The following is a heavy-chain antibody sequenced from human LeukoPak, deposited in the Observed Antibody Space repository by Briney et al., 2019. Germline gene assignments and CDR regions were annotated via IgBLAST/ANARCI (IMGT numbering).Heavy chain of an antibody. CDR1: GGSISSYY. J-gene: IGHJ3*02. V-gene: IGHV4-34*01. CDR3: ARDPIAAAALGAFDI. Sequence: PSETLSLTCTVSGGSISSYYWGWIRQSPGKGLEWIGEINHSGSTNYNPSLRSRVTISVDTSKNQFSLKLSSVTAADTAVYYCARDPIAAAALGAFDIWGQGTMVTVSS. D-gene: IGHD6-13*01. CDR2: INHSGST.